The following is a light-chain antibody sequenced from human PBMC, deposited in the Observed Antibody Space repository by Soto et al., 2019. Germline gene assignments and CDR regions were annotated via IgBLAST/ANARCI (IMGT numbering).Light chain of an antibody. CDR3: QQYNNWPRT. V-gene: IGKV3-15*01. CDR1: QSVTSN. Sequence: RVMTQSPATLSVSLGQRVTLSCRASQSVTSNLAWYQQKPGQAPRLLFYDASTRATGIPARFSGSGSGTEFTLTISSLQSEDVAVYYCQQYNNWPRTCGQGTRREIK. CDR2: DAS. J-gene: IGKJ5*01.